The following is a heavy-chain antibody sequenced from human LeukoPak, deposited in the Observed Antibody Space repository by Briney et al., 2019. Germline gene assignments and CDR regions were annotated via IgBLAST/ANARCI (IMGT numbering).Heavy chain of an antibody. Sequence: GGSLRLSCAASGFTVSSNYMTWVRQAPGKGLEWVAVTVGGGDGTYYADSVKGRFTISRDNSNNTLYLQMNSLRAEDTAVYYCAKDSFDFWSGSIFDYWGQGTLVTVSS. CDR3: AKDSFDFWSGSIFDY. V-gene: IGHV3-23*01. D-gene: IGHD3-3*01. J-gene: IGHJ4*02. CDR1: GFTVSSNY. CDR2: TVGGGDGT.